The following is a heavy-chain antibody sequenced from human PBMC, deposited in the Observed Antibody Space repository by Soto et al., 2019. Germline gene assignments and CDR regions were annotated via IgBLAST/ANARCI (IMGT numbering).Heavy chain of an antibody. CDR3: ARDSPPVDY. Sequence: QVQLVQSGAEVKKPGASVKVSCKASGYTFTNYGISWVRQAPGQGLEWMGWISAYNGNTKHAQKLQGRVTTTTDTSTSTAYMELSSVRSDDTAVYYCARDSPPVDYWGQGTLVTVSS. CDR2: ISAYNGNT. J-gene: IGHJ4*02. V-gene: IGHV1-18*01. CDR1: GYTFTNYG.